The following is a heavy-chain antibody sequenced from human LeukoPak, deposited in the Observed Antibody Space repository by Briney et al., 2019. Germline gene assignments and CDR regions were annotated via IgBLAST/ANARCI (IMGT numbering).Heavy chain of an antibody. Sequence: GSLRLSCAASGFTFSDYSISWIRQPPGKGLEWVGYISYSGSTNYNPSLKSRVTISVDTSKNQFSLKLSSVTAADTAIYYCARDGRAGSLFAYWGQGTLVTVSS. CDR2: ISYSGST. CDR3: ARDGRAGSLFAY. J-gene: IGHJ4*02. CDR1: GFTFSDYS. V-gene: IGHV4-59*01. D-gene: IGHD6-19*01.